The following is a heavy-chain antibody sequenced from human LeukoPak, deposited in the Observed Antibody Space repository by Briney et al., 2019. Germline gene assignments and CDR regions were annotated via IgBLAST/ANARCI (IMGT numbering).Heavy chain of an antibody. V-gene: IGHV4-39*07. Sequence: SETLSLTCTVSGGSISSSSYYWGWIRQPPGKGLEWIGSIYYSGSTYYNPSLKSRVTISVDTSKNQFSLKLSSVTAADTAVYYCARQRLLPNDYYDSSGYYYHAFDIWGQETLVTLYS. CDR2: IYYSGST. J-gene: IGHJ3*02. CDR3: ARQRLLPNDYYDSSGYYYHAFDI. CDR1: GGSISSSSYY. D-gene: IGHD3-22*01.